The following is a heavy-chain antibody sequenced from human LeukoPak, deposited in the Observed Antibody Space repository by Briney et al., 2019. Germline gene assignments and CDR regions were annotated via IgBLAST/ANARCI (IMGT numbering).Heavy chain of an antibody. CDR3: ARVPRYGSGSYYSLDH. CDR2: ISGGGGST. V-gene: IGHV3-23*01. CDR1: GFTFSSYA. D-gene: IGHD3-10*01. J-gene: IGHJ4*02. Sequence: GGSLRLSCAASGFTFSSYAMSWVRQAPGKGLEWVAAISGGGGSTYYADSVKGRFTISRDSAKNSLYLQMNSLRADDTAAYYCARVPRYGSGSYYSLDHWGQGTLVTVSS.